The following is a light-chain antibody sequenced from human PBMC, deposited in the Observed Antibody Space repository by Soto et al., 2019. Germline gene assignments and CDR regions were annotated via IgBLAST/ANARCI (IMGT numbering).Light chain of an antibody. CDR2: EDS. V-gene: IGLV2-23*02. CDR3: CSYAGGGTFE. CDR1: SSDVVSYNL. Sequence: QSALTQPASVSGSPGQSITISCTGTSSDVVSYNLVSWYQQSPGKAPKLMIYEDSKRPSGVSDRFFGSKSGHTASLTISGLQAEDEADYYCCSYAGGGTFEFGGGTKLTVL. J-gene: IGLJ2*01.